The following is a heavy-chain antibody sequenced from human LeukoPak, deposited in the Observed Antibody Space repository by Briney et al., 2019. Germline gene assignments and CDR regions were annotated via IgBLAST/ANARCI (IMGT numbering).Heavy chain of an antibody. D-gene: IGHD1-26*01. Sequence: GGSLRLSCAASGFTFNTYAMSWVRQAPGKGLDWVSAIGGIGDSTYYADSVKGRFTISRDNSKSTLYLQMNSLRGEDTAVYYCAEEVGATYPTFDYWGQGTLVTVSS. V-gene: IGHV3-23*01. CDR1: GFTFNTYA. CDR3: AEEVGATYPTFDY. J-gene: IGHJ4*02. CDR2: IGGIGDST.